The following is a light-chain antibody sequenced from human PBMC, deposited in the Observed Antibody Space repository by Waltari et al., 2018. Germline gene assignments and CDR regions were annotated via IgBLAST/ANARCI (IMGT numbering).Light chain of an antibody. Sequence: TQLTQSPSSLAASVGDRVTLSCRTSQVILGYLAWYQQKPGKAPKLLIYDASNLETGVPSRFSGSGSGTDFTFTISSLQPEDIATYYCQQYDNLPGYTFGQGTKLEIK. CDR1: QVILGY. CDR3: QQYDNLPGYT. V-gene: IGKV1-33*01. J-gene: IGKJ2*01. CDR2: DAS.